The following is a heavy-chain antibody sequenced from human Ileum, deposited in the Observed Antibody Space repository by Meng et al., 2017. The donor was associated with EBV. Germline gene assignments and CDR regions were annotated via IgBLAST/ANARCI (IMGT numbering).Heavy chain of an antibody. D-gene: IGHD1-26*01. V-gene: IGHV1-18*01. CDR1: GYAH. J-gene: IGHJ4*02. CDR2: ISAYNGNT. Sequence: QVRMGQSVVDFKKPGGSVKASWYASGYAHVNWVRQAPGQGLEWMGWISAYNGNTNYAQNLQGRVTMTTDTSTGTAYMEVRSLRSDDTAVYYCARAGNGGSYYFTYWGQGTLVTVSS. CDR3: ARAGNGGSYYFTY.